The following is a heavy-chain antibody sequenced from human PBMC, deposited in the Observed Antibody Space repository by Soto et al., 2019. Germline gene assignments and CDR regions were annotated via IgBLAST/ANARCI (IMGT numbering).Heavy chain of an antibody. CDR3: ARGYCSSTSCYNYYYGMDV. CDR2: IKQDGSEK. J-gene: IGHJ6*02. Sequence: EVQLVESGGGLVQPGGSLRLSCAASGFTFSSYWMSWVRQAPGKGLEWVANIKQDGSEKYYVDSVKGRFTISRDNAKNSLYVQMNSLRAEDTAVYYCARGYCSSTSCYNYYYGMDVWGQGTTVTVSS. V-gene: IGHV3-7*04. D-gene: IGHD2-2*02. CDR1: GFTFSSYW.